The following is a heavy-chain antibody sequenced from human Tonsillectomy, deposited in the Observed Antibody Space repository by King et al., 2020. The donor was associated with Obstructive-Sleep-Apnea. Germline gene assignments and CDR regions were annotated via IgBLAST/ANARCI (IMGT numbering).Heavy chain of an antibody. Sequence: QLVESGGGVVQPGRSLRLSCAASGFTFSSYAMHWVRQAPGKGLEWVAVISYDGNNKYYADSVKGRFTISRDNSKNTLSLQMNSLRAEDTAVYYCARDRDHYYDSSGFYPRYWGQGTLVTVSS. J-gene: IGHJ4*02. CDR2: ISYDGNNK. CDR3: ARDRDHYYDSSGFYPRY. D-gene: IGHD3-22*01. V-gene: IGHV3-30*04. CDR1: GFTFSSYA.